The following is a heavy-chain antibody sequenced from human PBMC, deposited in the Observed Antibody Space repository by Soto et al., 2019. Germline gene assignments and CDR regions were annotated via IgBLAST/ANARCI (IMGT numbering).Heavy chain of an antibody. CDR3: AAGTFLGPWQY. V-gene: IGHV1-18*01. CDR2: VSPYSGNT. Sequence: QLQLVQSGVEVKKPGSSLKVSCQASGDTLTSYGISWVRQAPGQGLEWMGWVSPYSGNTNYSPKVQGRVTLTTDTTTSTAYIELRSLTSDETAVYYCAAGTFLGPWQYWGQGTLVTVSS. D-gene: IGHD3-10*01. CDR1: GDTLTSYG. J-gene: IGHJ4*02.